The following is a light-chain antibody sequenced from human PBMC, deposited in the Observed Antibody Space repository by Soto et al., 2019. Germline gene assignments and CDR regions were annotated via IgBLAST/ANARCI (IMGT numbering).Light chain of an antibody. CDR1: SSDVGTYNY. CDR2: DVS. CDR3: SSYTNINTRACV. V-gene: IGLV2-11*01. J-gene: IGLJ1*01. Sequence: QSALIQPRSVSGSPGQSVTISCTGTSSDVGTYNYVSWYRQHPGKAPKLMISDVSKRPSGVPDRFSGSKSDNTASLTISGLQAEDEAEYYCSSYTNINTRACVFGTGTKVTVL.